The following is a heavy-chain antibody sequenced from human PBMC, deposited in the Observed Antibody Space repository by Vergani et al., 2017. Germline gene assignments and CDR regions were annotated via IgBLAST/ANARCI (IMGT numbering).Heavy chain of an antibody. D-gene: IGHD3-3*02. CDR2: IIPIFGTA. CDR1: GGTFSSYA. CDR3: AGDVHHFWSCYLRHYYYYYYMDV. V-gene: IGHV1-69*01. Sequence: QVQLVQSGAEVKKPGSSVKVSCKASGGTFSSYAISWVRQAPGQGLEWMGGIIPIFGTANYAQKFQGRVTITADESTSTAYMALGSLGSEDTAVYYCAGDVHHFWSCYLRHYYYYYYMDVWGKGTTVTVSS. J-gene: IGHJ6*03.